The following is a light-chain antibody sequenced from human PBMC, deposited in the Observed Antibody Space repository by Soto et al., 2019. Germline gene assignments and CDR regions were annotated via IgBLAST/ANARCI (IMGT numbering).Light chain of an antibody. CDR3: SSFTSRTTVL. CDR1: NSNIGAGYD. Sequence: QSVLTQPPSVSGAPGQRVTISCTGSNSNIGAGYDVNWYQHFPGTAPKLLIYVNTNRPSGVPDRFSGSKSGSSTSLAITGLLAEDEADYYCSSFTSRTTVLFGGGTKLTVL. J-gene: IGLJ2*01. CDR2: VNT. V-gene: IGLV1-40*01.